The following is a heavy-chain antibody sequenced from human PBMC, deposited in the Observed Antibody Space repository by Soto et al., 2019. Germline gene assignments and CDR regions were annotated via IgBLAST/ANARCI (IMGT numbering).Heavy chain of an antibody. CDR3: ARGGGRQQLAFDY. CDR2: INPKSGGT. V-gene: IGHV1-2*04. Sequence: QVQLVQSGAEVKKPGASVKVSCKASGYTFSDYQIHWVRQAPGQGLEWMGWINPKSGGTNYAQKFQDWVPMTRDTSITTAYMELRRLKFDDPAVYYCARGGGRQQLAFDYWGQGTQVIVSS. D-gene: IGHD6-13*01. CDR1: GYTFSDYQ. J-gene: IGHJ4*02.